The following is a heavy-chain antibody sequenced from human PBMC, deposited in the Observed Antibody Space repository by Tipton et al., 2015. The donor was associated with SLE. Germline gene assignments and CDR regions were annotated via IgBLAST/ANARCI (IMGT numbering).Heavy chain of an antibody. D-gene: IGHD1-26*01. Sequence: TLSLTCAVSGYSISSGYYWSWIRQPPGKGLEWIGYIYYSGSTNYNPSLKSRVTISVDTSKNQFSLKLSSVTAADTAVYYCARLIVGAGKWFDPWGQGTLVTVSS. CDR3: ARLIVGAGKWFDP. V-gene: IGHV4-61*01. CDR2: IYYSGST. J-gene: IGHJ5*02. CDR1: GYSISSGYY.